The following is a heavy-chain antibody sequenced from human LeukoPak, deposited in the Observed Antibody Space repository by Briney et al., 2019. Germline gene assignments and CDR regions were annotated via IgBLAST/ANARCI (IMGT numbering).Heavy chain of an antibody. CDR1: GGTFSSYA. D-gene: IGHD3-3*01. J-gene: IGHJ5*02. Sequence: SVKVSCKASGGTFSSYAISWVRQAPGQGLEWMGGIIPIFGTANYAQKFQGRVTITTDESTSTAYMELSSLRSEDTAVYYCARGHYDSNWFDPWGQGTLVTVSS. CDR3: ARGHYDSNWFDP. V-gene: IGHV1-69*05. CDR2: IIPIFGTA.